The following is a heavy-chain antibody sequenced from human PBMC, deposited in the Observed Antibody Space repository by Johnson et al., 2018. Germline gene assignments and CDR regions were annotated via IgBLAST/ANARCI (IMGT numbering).Heavy chain of an antibody. CDR1: GFTFSSYA. CDR2: ISYDGSNK. J-gene: IGHJ3*02. V-gene: IGHV3-30*04. Sequence: QVQLVQSGGGVVQPGRSLRLSCAASGFTFSSYAMHWVRQAPGKGLEWVAVISYDGSNKYYAASVKGRFTISRDNSKNTLYLQMNSLRAEDTAVYYWAREESGSNAFDIWGQGTMVTVSS. CDR3: AREESGSNAFDI. D-gene: IGHD3-3*01.